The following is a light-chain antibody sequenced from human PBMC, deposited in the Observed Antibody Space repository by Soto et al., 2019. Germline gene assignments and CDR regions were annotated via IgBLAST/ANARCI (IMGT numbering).Light chain of an antibody. CDR1: LSVSIY. V-gene: IGKV3-11*01. Sequence: EIVLTQSPATLSLSPGERATLSCRASLSVSIYLAWYQQKPGQAPRLLIYDASNRATGIPARFSGSGSGTDFTLTISSLEPEDFAVYYCQQRSNWPLITFGQGTRLEIK. CDR3: QQRSNWPLIT. CDR2: DAS. J-gene: IGKJ5*01.